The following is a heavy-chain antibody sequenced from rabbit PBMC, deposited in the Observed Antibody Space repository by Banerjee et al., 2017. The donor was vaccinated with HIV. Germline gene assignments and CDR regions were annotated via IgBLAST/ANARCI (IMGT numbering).Heavy chain of an antibody. CDR3: ARAGNSYPDWLDL. V-gene: IGHV1S45*01. J-gene: IGHJ5*01. CDR2: IGIGSGTT. Sequence: QEQLEESGGDLVKPEGSLTLTCKASGFDFSSNAMCWVRQAPGKGLEWIACIGIGSGTTYYASWAKGRFTISKTSSTTVTLQMTSLTAADTATYFCARAGNSYPDWLDLWGQGTLVTVS. CDR1: GFDFSSNA. D-gene: IGHD8-1*01.